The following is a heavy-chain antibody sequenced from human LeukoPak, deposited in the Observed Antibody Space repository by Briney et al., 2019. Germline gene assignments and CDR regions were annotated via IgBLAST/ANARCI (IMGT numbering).Heavy chain of an antibody. CDR2: IIPTFGTA. V-gene: IGHV1-69*05. CDR3: ASSVPVVNLFDY. CDR1: GGTFSSYA. J-gene: IGHJ4*02. D-gene: IGHD3-22*01. Sequence: SVKVSCKASGGTFSSYAISWVRQAPGQGLEWMGGIIPTFGTANYAQKFQGRVTITTDESTSTAYMELSSLRSEDTAVYYCASSVPVVNLFDYWGQGTLVTVSS.